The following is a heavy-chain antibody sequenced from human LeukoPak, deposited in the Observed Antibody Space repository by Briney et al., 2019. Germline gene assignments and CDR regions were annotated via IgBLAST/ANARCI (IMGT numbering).Heavy chain of an antibody. CDR3: ARDRWAVTTGFDY. Sequence: ASVKVSCKASGYTFSDYAMHWVRQAPGQRFEWMGWIDAGNGDTRYSQKFQGRVTITRDTSASTAYMELSSLRSEDTAVYYCARDRWAVTTGFDYWGQGTLVTVSS. V-gene: IGHV1-3*01. CDR2: IDAGNGDT. CDR1: GYTFSDYA. J-gene: IGHJ4*02. D-gene: IGHD4-17*01.